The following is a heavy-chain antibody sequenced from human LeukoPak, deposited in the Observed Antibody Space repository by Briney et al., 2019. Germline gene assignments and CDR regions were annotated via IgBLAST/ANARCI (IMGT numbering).Heavy chain of an antibody. Sequence: SQTLSLTCAISGDSVSSNSAAWTWIRQSPSRGLEWLGRTYFRSQWHNDYAISVKSRMTINPDTPKNQFSLQLNSLTPEDTAVYYCARGLATAADALDFWGQGTLVTVSS. CDR3: ARGLATAADALDF. CDR1: GDSVSSNSAA. CDR2: TYFRSQWHN. D-gene: IGHD5-12*01. J-gene: IGHJ3*01. V-gene: IGHV6-1*01.